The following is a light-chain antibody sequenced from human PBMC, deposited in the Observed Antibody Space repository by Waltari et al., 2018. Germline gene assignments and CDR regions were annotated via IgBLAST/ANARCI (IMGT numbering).Light chain of an antibody. V-gene: IGLV2-14*03. CDR3: SSYTTGSTRYV. CDR2: DVN. CDR1: SSDIGAYNF. J-gene: IGLJ1*01. Sequence: QSALTQPASVSGSPGQSITISCTGTSSDIGAYNFVSWYQKHPGKAPKVMIYDVNNRPSGVSSRFSGSKSGNTASLTISGLQAEDEAAYYCSSYTTGSTRYVFGSGTKVTVL.